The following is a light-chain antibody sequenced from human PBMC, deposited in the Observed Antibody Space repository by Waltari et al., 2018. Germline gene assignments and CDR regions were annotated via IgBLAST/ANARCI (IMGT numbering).Light chain of an antibody. CDR3: SSYTSSGTLV. V-gene: IGLV2-14*03. J-gene: IGLJ2*01. Sequence: QSALTQPASVSGSPGQSITISCSGTSNDIGSYNYISWYQQHPGRAPKLMIYDVSDRPSGLSDRFSGSKSCNTASLSISVLQAEDEADYYCSSYTSSGTLVFGGGTKLTVL. CDR1: SNDIGSYNY. CDR2: DVS.